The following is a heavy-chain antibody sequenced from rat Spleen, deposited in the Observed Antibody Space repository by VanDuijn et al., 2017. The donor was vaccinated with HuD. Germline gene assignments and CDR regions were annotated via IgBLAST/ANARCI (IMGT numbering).Heavy chain of an antibody. D-gene: IGHD1-9*01. CDR1: GFSFSDCD. J-gene: IGHJ2*01. V-gene: IGHV5-22*01. CDR2: ISYEGSST. Sequence: EVQLVESGGGLVQPGRSILLSCAASGFSFSDCDMAWVRQAPKKGLEWVASISYEGSSTYYGDSVKGRFTISRDNAKSTLYLQMNSLRSEDTATYYCAKTGALSTGILPDWGQGVMVTVSS. CDR3: AKTGALSTGILPD.